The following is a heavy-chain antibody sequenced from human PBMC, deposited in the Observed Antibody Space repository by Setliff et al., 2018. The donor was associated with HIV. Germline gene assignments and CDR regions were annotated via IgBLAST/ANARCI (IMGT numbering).Heavy chain of an antibody. J-gene: IGHJ6*03. Sequence: GGSLRLSCAASGFTFRNYAMNWVRQVPGKGLEWVSGISGSGGTTYYADSVKGRFTISRDNSKNTLYLQMNSLRAEDTAVYYCAKQGSGYDYYYMDVWGKGTTVTVSS. CDR3: AKQGSGYDYYYMDV. CDR1: GFTFRNYA. V-gene: IGHV3-23*01. D-gene: IGHD3-22*01. CDR2: ISGSGGTT.